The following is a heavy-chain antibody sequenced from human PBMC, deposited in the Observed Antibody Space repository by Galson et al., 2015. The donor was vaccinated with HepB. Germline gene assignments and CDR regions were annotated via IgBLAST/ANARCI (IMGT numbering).Heavy chain of an antibody. CDR2: IIPIFGTA. D-gene: IGHD2-2*01. J-gene: IGHJ6*02. V-gene: IGHV1-69*01. Sequence: SCKASGGTFSSYAISWVRQAPGQGLEWMGGIIPIFGTANYAQKFQGRVTITADESTSTAYMELSSLRSEDTAVYYCATTVVVPAAYYYYGMDVWGQGTTVTVSS. CDR1: GGTFSSYA. CDR3: ATTVVVPAAYYYYGMDV.